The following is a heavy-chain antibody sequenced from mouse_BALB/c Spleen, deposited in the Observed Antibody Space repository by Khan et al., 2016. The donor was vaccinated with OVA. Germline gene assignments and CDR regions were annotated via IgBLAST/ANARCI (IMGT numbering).Heavy chain of an antibody. Sequence: EVKLLESGPGLVKPSQSLSLTCTVTGYSITSDYAWNWIRQFPGNQLEWMGYITYSGSTSYNPSLKSRISITRDTSKNQFFLQLNSVTTEDTATYFCARRSVWGAGTTVTVSS. J-gene: IGHJ1*01. CDR2: ITYSGST. V-gene: IGHV3-2*02. CDR3: ARRSV. CDR1: GYSITSDYA.